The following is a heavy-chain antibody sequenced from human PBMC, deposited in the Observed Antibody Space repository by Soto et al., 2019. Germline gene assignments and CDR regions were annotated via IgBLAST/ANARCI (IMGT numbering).Heavy chain of an antibody. D-gene: IGHD6-6*01. CDR3: ARPEYSSSSYGMDV. CDR1: GCTVSSYS. Sequence: PGGSLRLSCAASGCTVSSYSMNWVRQAPGKGLEWVSYISSSSSTIYYADSVKGRFTISRDNAKNSLYLQMNSLRDEDTVVYYCARPEYSSSSYGMDVWGQGTTVTVSS. CDR2: ISSSSSTI. V-gene: IGHV3-48*02. J-gene: IGHJ6*02.